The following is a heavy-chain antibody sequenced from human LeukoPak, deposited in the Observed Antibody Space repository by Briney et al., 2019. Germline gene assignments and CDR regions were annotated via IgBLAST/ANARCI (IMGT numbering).Heavy chain of an antibody. Sequence: SETLSLTCAVYGGSFSGYYWSWIRQPPGKGLEWIGEINHSGSTNYNPSLKSRVTISVDTSKNQFSLKLSSVTAADTAVYYCARDTYYYENNYNFDDVFDVWGQGTRVTVSS. D-gene: IGHD3-22*01. CDR2: INHSGST. CDR1: GGSFSGYY. J-gene: IGHJ3*01. CDR3: ARDTYYYENNYNFDDVFDV. V-gene: IGHV4-34*01.